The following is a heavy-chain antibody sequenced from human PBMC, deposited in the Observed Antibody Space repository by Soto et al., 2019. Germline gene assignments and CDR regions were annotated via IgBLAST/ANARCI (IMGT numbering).Heavy chain of an antibody. J-gene: IGHJ6*02. Sequence: QVQLVQSGAEVKKPGSSVKVSCKASGGTFSSYAISWVRQAPGQGLEWMGGIIPIPGTANYAQKFQGRVTITADESTSTAYMELSSLRSEDTAVYYCARSQVSSTSLEIYYYYYYGMDVWGQGTTVTGSS. CDR3: ARSQVSSTSLEIYYYYYYGMDV. CDR1: GGTFSSYA. D-gene: IGHD2-2*01. CDR2: IIPIPGTA. V-gene: IGHV1-69*01.